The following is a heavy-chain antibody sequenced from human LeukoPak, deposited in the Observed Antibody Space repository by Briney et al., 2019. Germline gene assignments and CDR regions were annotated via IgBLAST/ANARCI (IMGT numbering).Heavy chain of an antibody. Sequence: PGRSLRLSCAASGFTFSSYAMHWVRQAPGKGLEWVAVISYDGSNKYYADSVKGRFTISRDNSKNTLYLQMNSLRAEDTAVYYCATAPGKTTQWLVRHPPHDYWGQGTLVTVSS. D-gene: IGHD6-19*01. CDR2: ISYDGSNK. CDR3: ATAPGKTTQWLVRHPPHDY. CDR1: GFTFSSYA. V-gene: IGHV3-30-3*01. J-gene: IGHJ4*02.